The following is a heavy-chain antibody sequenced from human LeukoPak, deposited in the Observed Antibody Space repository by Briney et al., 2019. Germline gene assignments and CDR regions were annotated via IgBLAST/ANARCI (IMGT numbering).Heavy chain of an antibody. Sequence: SETLSLTCTVSGGSISSYYWSWIRQPPGTGLEWIGYIYYSGSTNYNPSLKSRVTISVDTSKNQFSLKLSSVTATDTAVYYCARSFRGSSSFDYWGQGTLVTVSS. J-gene: IGHJ4*02. CDR1: GGSISSYY. CDR2: IYYSGST. CDR3: ARSFRGSSSFDY. V-gene: IGHV4-59*01. D-gene: IGHD5-24*01.